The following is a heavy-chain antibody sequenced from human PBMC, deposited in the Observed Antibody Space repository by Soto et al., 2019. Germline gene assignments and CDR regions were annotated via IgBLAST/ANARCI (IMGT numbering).Heavy chain of an antibody. J-gene: IGHJ6*02. D-gene: IGHD6-6*01. CDR3: VRQPLANLALYGMDV. CDR1: GDSVSANNAA. CDR2: TYFRSKWNY. Sequence: SQTLSLTCAISGDSVSANNAAWNWIRQSPSRGLEWLGRTYFRSKWNYDYAESVKSRLTITPDTTNNQISLQLNSVIPEDAAAYYCVRQPLANLALYGMDVWGQGTTVTVS. V-gene: IGHV6-1*01.